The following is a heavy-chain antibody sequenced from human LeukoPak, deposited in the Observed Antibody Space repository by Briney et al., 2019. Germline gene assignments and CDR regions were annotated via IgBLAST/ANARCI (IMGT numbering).Heavy chain of an antibody. Sequence: GGSLRLSCAASGFTFSNYGIHCVRQAPGKGLEWVAVISNDGSNKYYADSVKGRFTISRDNSENTLYLQMNSLRAEDTAVYYCAKETGRWELEWGQGTLVTVSS. CDR3: AKETGRWELE. CDR2: ISNDGSNK. J-gene: IGHJ4*02. V-gene: IGHV3-30*18. D-gene: IGHD1-26*01. CDR1: GFTFSNYG.